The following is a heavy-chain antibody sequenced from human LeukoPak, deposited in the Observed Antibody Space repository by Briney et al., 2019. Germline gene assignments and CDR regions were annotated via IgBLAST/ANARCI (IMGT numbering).Heavy chain of an antibody. V-gene: IGHV1-2*02. CDR2: INPNSGGT. Sequence: APVKVSCKASGYTFTGYYMHWVRQAPGQGLEWMGWINPNSGGTNYAQKFQGRVTMTRDTSISTAYMELSRLRSDDTAVYYCARVRFLESLKYFQHWGQGTLVTVSS. CDR1: GYTFTGYY. D-gene: IGHD3-3*01. CDR3: ARVRFLESLKYFQH. J-gene: IGHJ1*01.